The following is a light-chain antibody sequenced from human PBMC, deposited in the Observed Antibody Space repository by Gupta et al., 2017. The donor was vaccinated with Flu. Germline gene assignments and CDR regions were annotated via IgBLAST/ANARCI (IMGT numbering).Light chain of an antibody. V-gene: IGKV1-39*01. Sequence: DIQMTQSPSSLSASVVDRVTITCRASHNIGRYLNWYQQKPGKAPKLLIYATSTLQSGVPSRFSGSGSGTDFALTISSLQPEDSATYYCQQSYSIPRTFGPGTKVEI. CDR1: HNIGRY. J-gene: IGKJ1*01. CDR3: QQSYSIPRT. CDR2: ATS.